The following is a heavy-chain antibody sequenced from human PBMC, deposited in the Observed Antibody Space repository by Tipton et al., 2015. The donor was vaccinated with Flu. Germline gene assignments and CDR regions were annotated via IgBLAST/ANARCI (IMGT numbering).Heavy chain of an antibody. CDR3: VGGYYLPYFDY. J-gene: IGHJ4*02. CDR2: IYYSGST. Sequence: TLSLTCTVSGGSISSGGYYWSWIRQHPGKGLEWIGYIYYSGSTYYNPSLKSRVTISVDTSKNQFSLKLSSVTAADTAVYYCVGGYYLPYFDYWGQGTLVTVSS. V-gene: IGHV4-31*03. D-gene: IGHD3-22*01. CDR1: GGSISSGGYY.